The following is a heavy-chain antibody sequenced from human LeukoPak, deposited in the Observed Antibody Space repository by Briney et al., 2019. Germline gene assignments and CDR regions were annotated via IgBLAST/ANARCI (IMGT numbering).Heavy chain of an antibody. Sequence: ASVKVSCKASGYTFTSYCISWVRQAPGQGLEWMGWISAYNGNTNYAQKLQGRVTMTTDTSTSTAYMELRSLRSDDTAVYYCARETYCSSTSCYARYYYYYGMDVWGQGTTVTVSS. D-gene: IGHD2-2*01. CDR1: GYTFTSYC. CDR3: ARETYCSSTSCYARYYYYYGMDV. CDR2: ISAYNGNT. V-gene: IGHV1-18*01. J-gene: IGHJ6*02.